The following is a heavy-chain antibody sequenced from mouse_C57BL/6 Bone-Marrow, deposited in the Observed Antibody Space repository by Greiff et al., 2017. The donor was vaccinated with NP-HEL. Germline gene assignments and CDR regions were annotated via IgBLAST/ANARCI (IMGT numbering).Heavy chain of an antibody. J-gene: IGHJ2*01. Sequence: QVQLQQPGAELVMPGASVKLSCKASGYTFTSYWMHWVKQRPGQGLEWIGEIDPSASYTIYNQKFKGKSTLTVDKSSSTAYMQLSSLTSEDSAVYYCARSTAQAPDYWGQGTTLTVSS. D-gene: IGHD3-2*02. CDR3: ARSTAQAPDY. CDR2: IDPSASYT. CDR1: GYTFTSYW. V-gene: IGHV1-69*01.